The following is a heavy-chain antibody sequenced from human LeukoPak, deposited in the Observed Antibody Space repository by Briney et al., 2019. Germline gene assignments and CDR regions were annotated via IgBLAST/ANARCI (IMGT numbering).Heavy chain of an antibody. V-gene: IGHV3-30-3*01. CDR3: ARDDSTYYYDSSGPDY. J-gene: IGHJ4*02. Sequence: GGSLRLSCAASGFTFSSYAMHWVRQAPGKGLEWVAVISYDGSNKYYADSVKGRFTISRDNSKNTLYLQMNSLRAEDTAVYYCARDDSTYYYDSSGPDYWGQGTLVTVSS. CDR1: GFTFSSYA. D-gene: IGHD3-22*01. CDR2: ISYDGSNK.